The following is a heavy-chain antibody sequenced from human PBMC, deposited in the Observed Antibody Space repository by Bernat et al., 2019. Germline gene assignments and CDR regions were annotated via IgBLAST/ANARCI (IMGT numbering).Heavy chain of an antibody. CDR3: AKDYYDSSGYYYGTVYYYGMDV. Sequence: QVQLVESGGGVVQPVRSLRLSCAASGFTFSSYGMHWVRQAPGKGLEWVAVISYDGSNKYYADSVKGRFTISRDNSKNTLYLQMNSLRAEDTAVYYCAKDYYDSSGYYYGTVYYYGMDVWGQGTTVTVSS. CDR1: GFTFSSYG. V-gene: IGHV3-30*18. D-gene: IGHD3-22*01. CDR2: ISYDGSNK. J-gene: IGHJ6*02.